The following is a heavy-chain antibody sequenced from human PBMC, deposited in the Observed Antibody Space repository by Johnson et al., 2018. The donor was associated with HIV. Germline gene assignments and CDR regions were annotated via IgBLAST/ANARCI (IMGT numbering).Heavy chain of an antibody. J-gene: IGHJ3*02. CDR2: IHWNGGST. CDR3: ARDTYSSDACDI. Sequence: MQLVESGGGVVQPGRSLRLSCVASGFTFDDYGMSWVRQAPGKGLEWVSGIHWNGGSTGYAESVKGRFTISRDNAKNSLYLQMNSLRAEDTALYYCARDTYSSDACDIWGQGTMVTVSS. CDR1: GFTFDDYG. V-gene: IGHV3-20*04. D-gene: IGHD4-11*01.